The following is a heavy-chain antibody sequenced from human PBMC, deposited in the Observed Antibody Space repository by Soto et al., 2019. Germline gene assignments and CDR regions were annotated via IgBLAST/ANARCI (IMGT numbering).Heavy chain of an antibody. D-gene: IGHD3-22*01. V-gene: IGHV3-9*01. Sequence: GGSLRPSCAASGFTFDDYAMHWVRQAPGKGLEWVSGSSWNSGSIGYADSVKGRFTISRDNAKNSLYLQMNSLRAEDTALYYCAKEYYYDSSGYSLGYYFDYWGQGTLVTVSS. CDR1: GFTFDDYA. CDR3: AKEYYYDSSGYSLGYYFDY. CDR2: SSWNSGSI. J-gene: IGHJ4*02.